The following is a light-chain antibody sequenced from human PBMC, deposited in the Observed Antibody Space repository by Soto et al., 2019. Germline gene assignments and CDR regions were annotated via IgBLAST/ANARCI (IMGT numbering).Light chain of an antibody. CDR2: DVS. V-gene: IGKV3-15*01. Sequence: ILMTQFPAVLSVSLGERATLSCRAGQGVTTNFAWYQQKSGQSPRLLIYDVSTRATGVPARFSGTGSETDFTLTISGLQSEDSAVYYCQQYDDWPETFGQGTKVDIK. J-gene: IGKJ1*01. CDR1: QGVTTN. CDR3: QQYDDWPET.